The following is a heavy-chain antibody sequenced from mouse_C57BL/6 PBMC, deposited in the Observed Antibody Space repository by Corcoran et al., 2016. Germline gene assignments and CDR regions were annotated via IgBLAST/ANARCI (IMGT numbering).Heavy chain of an antibody. CDR2: INPNNGVT. J-gene: IGHJ2*01. Sequence: EGQLQQSGPELVKPGASVKISCRASGYTITNYYMNWVKQSHGKSLEWIGDINPNNGVTSYNKKFKGKATLTVDKSSSTAYMELRSLTSEDSAVYYCARRDYYGSNDYWGQGTTLTVSS. CDR1: GYTITNYY. CDR3: ARRDYYGSNDY. V-gene: IGHV1-26*01. D-gene: IGHD1-1*01.